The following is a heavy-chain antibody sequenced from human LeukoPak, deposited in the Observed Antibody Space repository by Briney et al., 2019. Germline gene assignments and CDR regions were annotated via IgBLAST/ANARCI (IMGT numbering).Heavy chain of an antibody. D-gene: IGHD3-10*01. CDR1: GFTSSSYA. V-gene: IGHV3-23*01. CDR3: AKLSTMVRGEFDY. CDR2: ISGSGGST. Sequence: GGSLRLSCAASGFTSSSYAMSWVRQAPGKGLEWVSAISGSGGSTYYADSVKGRFTISRDNSKNTLYLQMNSLRAEDTAVYYCAKLSTMVRGEFDYWGQGTLVTVSS. J-gene: IGHJ4*02.